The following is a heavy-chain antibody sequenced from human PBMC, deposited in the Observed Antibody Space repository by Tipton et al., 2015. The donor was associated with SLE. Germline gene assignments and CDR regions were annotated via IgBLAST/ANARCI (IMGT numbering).Heavy chain of an antibody. V-gene: IGHV4-34*12. CDR3: AREAPTEVFDY. Sequence: GLVKPSQTLSLTCAVYGESFNGYFWTWIRQPPGKGLEWIAEIIHSGVTNYNPSLRSRVTISVDMSKKQVSLTLSSVTAADTAVYYCAREAPTEVFDYWGQGTLVTVSS. J-gene: IGHJ4*02. D-gene: IGHD1-1*01. CDR2: IIHSGVT. CDR1: GESFNGYF.